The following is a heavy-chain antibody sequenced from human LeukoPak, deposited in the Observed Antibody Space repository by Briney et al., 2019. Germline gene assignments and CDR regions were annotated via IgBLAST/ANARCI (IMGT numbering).Heavy chain of an antibody. CDR3: AREIGSGSGFDY. Sequence: SETLSLTCTVSGGSISSYYWSWIRQPPGKGLEWIGYIYYSGSTYYNPSLKSRVTISVDTSKNQFSLKLSSVTAADTAVYYCAREIGSGSGFDYWGQGTLVTVSS. D-gene: IGHD3-10*01. V-gene: IGHV4-59*12. CDR2: IYYSGST. J-gene: IGHJ4*02. CDR1: GGSISSYY.